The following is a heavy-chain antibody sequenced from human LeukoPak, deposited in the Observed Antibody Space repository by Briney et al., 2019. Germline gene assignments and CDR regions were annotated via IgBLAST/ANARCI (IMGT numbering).Heavy chain of an antibody. Sequence: GASVKVSCKAFGYKLTDNWIHWVRQAPGQGLEWRGWINPNSGGTNYAQKFQGRVTMTRDTSISTAYMELSRLRSDDTAVYYCAREVRQQLGPSGYWGQGTLVTVSS. CDR3: AREVRQQLGPSGY. D-gene: IGHD6-13*01. J-gene: IGHJ4*02. V-gene: IGHV1-2*02. CDR1: GYKLTDNW. CDR2: INPNSGGT.